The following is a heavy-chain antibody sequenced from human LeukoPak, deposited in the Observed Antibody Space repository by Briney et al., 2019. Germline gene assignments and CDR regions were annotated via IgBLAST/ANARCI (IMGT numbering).Heavy chain of an antibody. J-gene: IGHJ3*02. D-gene: IGHD3-22*01. V-gene: IGHV5-51*01. CDR1: GYSFTSYW. CDR3: ARSERRYYYDSSGYPGAFDI. CDR2: IYPGDSDT. Sequence: GESLKISCKGSGYSFTSYWISWVRQIPGKGLEWMGIIYPGDSDTRYSPSFQGQVTISADKSISTAYLQWSSLKASDTAMYYCARSERRYYYDSSGYPGAFDIWGQGPMVTVSS.